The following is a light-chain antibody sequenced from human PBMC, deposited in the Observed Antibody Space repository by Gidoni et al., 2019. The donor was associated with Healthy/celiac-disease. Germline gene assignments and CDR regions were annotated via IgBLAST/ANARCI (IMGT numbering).Light chain of an antibody. CDR3: QQYNNWPPYT. V-gene: IGKV3-15*01. CDR2: GAS. CDR1: QSVSSN. J-gene: IGKJ2*01. Sequence: EIVMTKSLATLSVSPGERATLSCRASQSVSSNLAWYQQKPGQAPRLLIYGASARATGIPARFSGSGSGTEFTLTISSLQSEDFAVYYCQQYNNWPPYTFGQXTKLEIK.